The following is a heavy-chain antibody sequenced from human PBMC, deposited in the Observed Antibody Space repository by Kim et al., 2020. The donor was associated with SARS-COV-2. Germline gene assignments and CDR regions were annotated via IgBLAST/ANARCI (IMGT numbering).Heavy chain of an antibody. V-gene: IGHV3-74*01. J-gene: IGHJ4*02. CDR3: ARGEGGTVVTPDS. D-gene: IGHD2-21*02. CDR2: INSDGSST. CDR1: GFTFSSYW. Sequence: GGSLRLSCAAPGFTFSSYWMHWVRQAPGKGLVWVSRINSDGSSTSYADSVKGRFTISRDNAKNTLYLQMNSLRAEDTAVYYCARGEGGTVVTPDSWGQGTLVTVSS.